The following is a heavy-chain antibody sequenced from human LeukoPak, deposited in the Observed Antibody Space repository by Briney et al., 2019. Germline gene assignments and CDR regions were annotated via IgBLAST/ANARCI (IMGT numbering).Heavy chain of an antibody. Sequence: PSETLSLTCTVSGGSISSYYWSWIRQPPGKGLEWLGYIYYSGSTNYNPSLKSRVTISVDTSKNQFSLKLSSVTAADTAVYYCAREFYDILTGYYYGMDVWGKGTTVTASS. J-gene: IGHJ6*04. CDR2: IYYSGST. CDR3: AREFYDILTGYYYGMDV. D-gene: IGHD3-9*01. V-gene: IGHV4-59*01. CDR1: GGSISSYY.